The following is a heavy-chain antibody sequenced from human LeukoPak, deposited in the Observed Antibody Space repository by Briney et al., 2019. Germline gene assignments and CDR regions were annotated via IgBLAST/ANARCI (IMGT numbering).Heavy chain of an antibody. CDR1: GFTFDDYA. CDR3: AKDLSSAITSALVLDV. D-gene: IGHD3-22*01. Sequence: PGRSLRLSCATSGFTFDDYAMHWARHTPGKGLEWVAGITWNRDNIGYGDSVKGRFTISRDNVKNVRYLQMNSLRPEDTALYYCAKDLSSAITSALVLDVWGQGTTVTVS. V-gene: IGHV3-9*01. CDR2: ITWNRDNI. J-gene: IGHJ6*02.